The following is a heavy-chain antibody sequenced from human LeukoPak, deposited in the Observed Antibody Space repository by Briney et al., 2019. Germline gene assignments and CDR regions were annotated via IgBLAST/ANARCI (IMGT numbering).Heavy chain of an antibody. Sequence: ASETLSLTCTVSGGSISSYYWSWIRQPAGKGLEWIGRIFTSGTTNYNPSLKSRVTTSVETSKNHCSLKLSSVTAAETAVEYCARDSSSPRVKYFQHWGQGTLVTVSS. CDR3: ARDSSSPRVKYFQH. J-gene: IGHJ1*01. CDR1: GGSISSYY. CDR2: IFTSGTT. D-gene: IGHD6-6*01. V-gene: IGHV4-4*07.